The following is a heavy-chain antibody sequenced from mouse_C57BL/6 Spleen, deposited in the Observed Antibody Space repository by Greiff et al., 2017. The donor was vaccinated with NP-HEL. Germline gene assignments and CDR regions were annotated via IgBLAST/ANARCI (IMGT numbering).Heavy chain of an antibody. CDR3: AIGRNDYDAWFAY. J-gene: IGHJ3*01. V-gene: IGHV1-74*01. D-gene: IGHD2-4*01. CDR1: GYTFTSYW. CDR2: IHPSDSDT. Sequence: VQLQQPGAELVKPGASVKVSCKASGYTFTSYWMHWVKQRPGQGLEWIGRIHPSDSDTNYNQKFKGKATLTVDKSSSTAYMQLSSLTSEDSAVYYCAIGRNDYDAWFAYWGQGTLVTVSA.